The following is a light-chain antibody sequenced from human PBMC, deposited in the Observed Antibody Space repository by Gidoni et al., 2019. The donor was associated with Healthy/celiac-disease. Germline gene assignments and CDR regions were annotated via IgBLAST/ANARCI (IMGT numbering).Light chain of an antibody. CDR3: QAWDSSVVV. CDR2: QDS. CDR1: KLGDKY. Sequence: LTQPPSVSVSPGQTASITCSGDKLGDKYACWYQQKPGQSPVLVIYQDSKRPSGIPERFSGSNSGNTATLTISGTQAMDEADYYCQAWDSSVVVFGGGTKLT. V-gene: IGLV3-1*01. J-gene: IGLJ2*01.